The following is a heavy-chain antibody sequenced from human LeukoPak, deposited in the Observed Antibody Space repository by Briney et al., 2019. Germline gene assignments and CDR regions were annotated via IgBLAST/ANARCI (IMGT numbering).Heavy chain of an antibody. D-gene: IGHD6-13*01. CDR3: AREYSNSWMVFDY. Sequence: GGSLRLSCAASGFTFSSYAMRWVRQAPGKGLEWVSVITGSGDSTYYADSVKGRFTISRDNSKNTLYLQMNSLRAEDTAVYYCAREYSNSWMVFDYWGQGTLVTVSS. CDR2: ITGSGDST. J-gene: IGHJ4*02. CDR1: GFTFSSYA. V-gene: IGHV3-23*01.